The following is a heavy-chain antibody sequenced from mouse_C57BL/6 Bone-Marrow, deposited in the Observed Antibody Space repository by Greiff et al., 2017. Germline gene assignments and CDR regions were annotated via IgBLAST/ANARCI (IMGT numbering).Heavy chain of an antibody. V-gene: IGHV1-81*01. CDR2: IYPRSGNT. D-gene: IGHD2-4*01. CDR3: ARVGLVYYDYDWFAY. J-gene: IGHJ3*01. Sequence: QVQLQQSGAELARPGASVKLSCKASGYTFTSYGISWVKQRTGQGLEWIGEIYPRSGNTYYNEKFKGKATLTADKSSSTAYMELRSLTSEDSAVYFCARVGLVYYDYDWFAYWGQGTLVTVS. CDR1: GYTFTSYG.